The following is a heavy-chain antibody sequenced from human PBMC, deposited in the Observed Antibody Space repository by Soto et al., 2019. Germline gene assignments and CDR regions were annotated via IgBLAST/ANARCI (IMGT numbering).Heavy chain of an antibody. CDR3: AKDPYSYGYRSHFDY. J-gene: IGHJ4*02. D-gene: IGHD5-18*01. CDR1: GFTFDDYA. Sequence: HPGGSLRLSCAASGFTFDDYAMHWVRQAPGKGLEWVSGISWNSGSIGYADSVKGRFTISRDNAKNSLYLQMNSLRAEDTALYYCAKDPYSYGYRSHFDYWGQGTLVTVSS. V-gene: IGHV3-9*01. CDR2: ISWNSGSI.